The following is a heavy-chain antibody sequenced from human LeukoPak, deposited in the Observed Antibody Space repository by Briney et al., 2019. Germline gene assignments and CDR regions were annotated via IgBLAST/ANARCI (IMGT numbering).Heavy chain of an antibody. V-gene: IGHV1-69*13. D-gene: IGHD4-23*01. CDR3: ARADYGGSYYYYGMDV. J-gene: IGHJ6*02. Sequence: SVKVSCKASGGTFSSYAISWVRQAPGQGLEWMGGIIPIFGTANYAQKFQGRVTITADESTSTAYMELSSLRSEGTAVYYCARADYGGSYYYYGMDVWGQGTTVTVSS. CDR1: GGTFSSYA. CDR2: IIPIFGTA.